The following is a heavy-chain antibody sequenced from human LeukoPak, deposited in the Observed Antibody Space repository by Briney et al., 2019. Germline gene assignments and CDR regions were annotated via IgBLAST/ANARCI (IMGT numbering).Heavy chain of an antibody. Sequence: GGSLRLSCAASGFTFSSYAMSWVRQAPGKGLEWVSYISSSSSTIYYADSVKGRFTISRDNAKNSLYLQMNSLRAEDTAVYYCARALLYITMIDYGMDVWGQGTTVTVSS. J-gene: IGHJ6*02. CDR2: ISSSSSTI. V-gene: IGHV3-48*04. CDR3: ARALLYITMIDYGMDV. CDR1: GFTFSSYA. D-gene: IGHD3-22*01.